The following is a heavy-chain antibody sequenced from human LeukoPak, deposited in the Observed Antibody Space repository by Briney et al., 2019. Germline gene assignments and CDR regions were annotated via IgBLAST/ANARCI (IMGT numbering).Heavy chain of an antibody. V-gene: IGHV3-30*02. CDR1: GFTFSSYG. Sequence: GGSLRLSCAASGFTFSSYGMHWVRQAPGKGLEWVAFIRYDGSNKYYADSVKGRFTISRDNSKNTLYLQMNSLRAEDTAVYYCAKDGSGYPSLDYYYYMDVWGKGTTVTISS. CDR3: AKDGSGYPSLDYYYYMDV. CDR2: IRYDGSNK. D-gene: IGHD5-12*01. J-gene: IGHJ6*03.